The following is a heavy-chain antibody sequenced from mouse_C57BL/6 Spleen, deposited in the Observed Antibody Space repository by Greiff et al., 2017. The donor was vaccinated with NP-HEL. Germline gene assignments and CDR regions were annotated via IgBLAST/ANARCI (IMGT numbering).Heavy chain of an antibody. CDR1: GYTFTEYS. J-gene: IGHJ2*01. Sequence: QVQLQQSGAELVKPGASVKLSCKASGYTFTEYSIHWVKQRSGQGLEWIGLFDPGSGSTKYNEKFKDKATLTADKSSSTVYMELSRLTSEASAVYVWAGHEGAHYGSSYFDYWGQGTTLTVSS. CDR3: AGHEGAHYGSSYFDY. CDR2: FDPGSGST. D-gene: IGHD1-1*01. V-gene: IGHV1-62-2*01.